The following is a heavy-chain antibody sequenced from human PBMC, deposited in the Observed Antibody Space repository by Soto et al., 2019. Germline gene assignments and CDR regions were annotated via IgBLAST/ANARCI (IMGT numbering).Heavy chain of an antibody. CDR2: ISYDGNTQ. D-gene: IGHD1-26*01. CDR3: ARDLKGDTKLDY. Sequence: GGSLRLSCASSGFIFSNYAMRWVRQAPGKGLEWMAAISYDGNTQYYADSVRGRFTISRDNSKNTVYVQMISLRAEDTAVYYCARDLKGDTKLDYWGQGTLVTVSS. V-gene: IGHV3-30-3*01. J-gene: IGHJ4*02. CDR1: GFIFSNYA.